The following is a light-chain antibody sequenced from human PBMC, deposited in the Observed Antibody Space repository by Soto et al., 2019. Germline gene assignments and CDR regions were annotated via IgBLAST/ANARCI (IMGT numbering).Light chain of an antibody. V-gene: IGKV3-15*01. CDR1: QSVSSN. CDR2: GAS. CDR3: QQYNNWPRT. J-gene: IGKJ1*01. Sequence: EIGMKLCPATLSVYTGEGSTLSCVASQSVSSNLAWYQQKPGQAPRLLIYGASTRATGIPARFSGSGSGTEFTLTISSLQSEDFAVYYCQQYNNWPRTFRQGTKVDIK.